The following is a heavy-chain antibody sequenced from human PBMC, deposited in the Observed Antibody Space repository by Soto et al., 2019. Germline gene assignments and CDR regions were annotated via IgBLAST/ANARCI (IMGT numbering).Heavy chain of an antibody. Sequence: TLSLTCTVSGGSISSGGYYWSWIREHPGKGLEWIGYIYYSGSTYYNPSLKSRVTISVDTSKNQFSLKLSSVTAAGTAVYYCAMHGNTAMVTFYFDYWGQGTLVTVSS. V-gene: IGHV4-31*03. CDR2: IYYSGST. D-gene: IGHD5-18*01. J-gene: IGHJ4*02. CDR1: GGSISSGGYY. CDR3: AMHGNTAMVTFYFDY.